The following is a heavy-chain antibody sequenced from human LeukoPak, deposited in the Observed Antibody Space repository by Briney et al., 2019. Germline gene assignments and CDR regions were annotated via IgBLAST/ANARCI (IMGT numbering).Heavy chain of an antibody. CDR1: GGSISNYY. CDR3: ARDGYSYGYNWFDP. D-gene: IGHD5-18*01. V-gene: IGHV4-59*01. Sequence: PSETLSLTCTVSGGSISNYYWSWIRQPPGKELEWIGYIYYIGSTNYNPPLKRRVTISVDTSKNQFSLKLSSVTAADTAVYYCARDGYSYGYNWFDPWGQGTLVTVSS. J-gene: IGHJ5*02. CDR2: IYYIGST.